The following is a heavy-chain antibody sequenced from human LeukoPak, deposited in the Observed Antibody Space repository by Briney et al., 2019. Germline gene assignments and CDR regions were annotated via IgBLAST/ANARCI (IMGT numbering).Heavy chain of an antibody. CDR1: GGSFSGYY. CDR2: INHSGST. D-gene: IGHD2-15*01. V-gene: IGHV4-34*01. CDR3: ARALGYCSGGTCYPPGY. Sequence: SETLSLTCAVYGGSFSGYYWSWIRQPPGKGLEWIGEINHSGSTNYNPSLKSRVTISVDTSENQFSLKLSSVTAADTAVYYCARALGYCSGGTCYPPGYWGQGTLVTVSS. J-gene: IGHJ4*02.